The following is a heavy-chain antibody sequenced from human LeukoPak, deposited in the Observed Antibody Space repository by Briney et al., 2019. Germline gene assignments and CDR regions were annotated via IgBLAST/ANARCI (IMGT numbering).Heavy chain of an antibody. Sequence: SETLSLTCTVSGGSISSYYWSWIRQPPGKGLEWIGYIYYSGSTTYNPSLKSRVTISVDTSKNQVSLKLTSVTAADTAVYYCARDSRRKPFDYWGQGTLVTVSS. V-gene: IGHV4-59*01. CDR2: IYYSGST. CDR3: ARDSRRKPFDY. J-gene: IGHJ4*02. CDR1: GGSISSYY.